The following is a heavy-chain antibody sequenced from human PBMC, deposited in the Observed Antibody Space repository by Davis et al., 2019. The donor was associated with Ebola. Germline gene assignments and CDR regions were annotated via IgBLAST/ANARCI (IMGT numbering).Heavy chain of an antibody. CDR2: INHSGSS. D-gene: IGHD6-13*01. CDR1: GESFSGYY. Sequence: PSETLSLICAVYGESFSGYYWSWIRQPPGKGLEWIGEINHSGSSNYNPSLKSRVTISVDTSKNQFSLKLSSVTAADTAAYWCARSGIAAADTWGQGTLVTVSS. J-gene: IGHJ4*02. V-gene: IGHV4-34*01. CDR3: ARSGIAAADT.